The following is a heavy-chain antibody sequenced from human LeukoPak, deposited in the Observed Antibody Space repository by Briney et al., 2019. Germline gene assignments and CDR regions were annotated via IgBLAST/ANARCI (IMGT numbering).Heavy chain of an antibody. CDR1: GFTFSSYW. Sequence: PGGSLRLSCAASGFTFSSYWMSWVRQAPGKGLEWVANIKQDGSERYYVDSVKGRFTISRDNAKNSLYLQMNSLRAEDTAVYYCASRHYDFWSGYLDDAFDIWGQGTMVTVSS. CDR3: ASRHYDFWSGYLDDAFDI. J-gene: IGHJ3*02. D-gene: IGHD3-3*01. CDR2: IKQDGSER. V-gene: IGHV3-7*01.